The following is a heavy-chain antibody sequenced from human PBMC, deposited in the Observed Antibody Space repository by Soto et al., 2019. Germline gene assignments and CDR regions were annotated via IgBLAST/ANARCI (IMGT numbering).Heavy chain of an antibody. CDR3: ATIYGSGSTHFDY. Sequence: QVQLVQSGAEVKKPGSSVRVSCTASEGTFDFYTISWVRQAPGKGLEWMGRFIPMVTMTSYAQKFQGRVTITADKSTSTVYMILSSLKSDDTAIYYWATIYGSGSTHFDYWGQGTLVTVSS. V-gene: IGHV1-69*02. CDR1: EGTFDFYT. J-gene: IGHJ4*02. CDR2: FIPMVTMT. D-gene: IGHD3-10*01.